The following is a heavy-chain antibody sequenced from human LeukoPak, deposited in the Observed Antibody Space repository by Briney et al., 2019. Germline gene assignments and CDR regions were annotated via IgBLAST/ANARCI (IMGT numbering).Heavy chain of an antibody. V-gene: IGHV4-39*02. CDR2: ISYTGTT. D-gene: IGHD1-26*01. J-gene: IGHJ4*02. CDR1: SASISSSPYF. CDR3: ARAAIGEGAILFDY. Sequence: PSETLSPTCTVSSASISSSPYFWAWIRQSPGKGLEWVGTISYTGTTYYNPSLKSRVTISVDTSKNHFSLKLSSVTAADTAVYYCARAAIGEGAILFDYWGQGTLVTVSS.